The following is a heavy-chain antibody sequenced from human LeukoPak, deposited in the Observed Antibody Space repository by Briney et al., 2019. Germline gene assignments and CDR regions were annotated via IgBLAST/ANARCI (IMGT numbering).Heavy chain of an antibody. Sequence: GGSLRLSCTVSGFTFSDYYMSWVRQAPGKGLEWVSYISSSGSMLHYADSVEGRFTISRDNAKNSLYLQMSSLRVEDTAVYYCAKDRRDGVAYYFDYWGQETLVTVSS. CDR2: ISSSGSML. J-gene: IGHJ4*02. V-gene: IGHV3-11*04. CDR1: GFTFSDYY. CDR3: AKDRRDGVAYYFDY. D-gene: IGHD3-10*01.